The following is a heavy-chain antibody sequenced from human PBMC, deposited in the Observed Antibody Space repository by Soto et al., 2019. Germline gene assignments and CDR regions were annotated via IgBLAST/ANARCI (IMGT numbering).Heavy chain of an antibody. D-gene: IGHD3-3*01. J-gene: IGHJ5*02. Sequence: LGESLKISCKGSGYSFTSYWIGWVRQMPGKGLEWMGIIYPGDSDTRYSPSFQGQVTISADKSISTAYLQWSSLKASDTAMYYCARGYPSITIFGVVDWFDPWGQGTLVTVSS. V-gene: IGHV5-51*01. CDR1: GYSFTSYW. CDR2: IYPGDSDT. CDR3: ARGYPSITIFGVVDWFDP.